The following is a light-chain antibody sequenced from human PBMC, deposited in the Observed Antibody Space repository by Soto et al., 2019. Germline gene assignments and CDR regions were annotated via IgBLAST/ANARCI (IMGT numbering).Light chain of an antibody. CDR2: GNS. J-gene: IGLJ1*01. Sequence: QSVLTQPPSVSGAPGQRVTISCTGSSSNIGAGYDVHWYQQLPGTAPKLLIYGNSNRPSGVPDRFSGSKSGTSASLAITGLQAEDEADYYCQCYDSSLSGSYVFGPGTKLTVL. V-gene: IGLV1-40*01. CDR1: SSNIGAGYD. CDR3: QCYDSSLSGSYV.